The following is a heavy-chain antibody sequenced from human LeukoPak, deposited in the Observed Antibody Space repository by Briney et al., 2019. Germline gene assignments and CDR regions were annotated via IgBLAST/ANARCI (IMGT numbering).Heavy chain of an antibody. Sequence: GGSLRLSCAASGFTFSAHWMSWFRQAPGKGLEWVANIKQDGSEKIYVDSVKGRFTISRDNAKNSLYLQMNSLRAEDTAVYYCARGQPGVAAAGNLDYWGQGTLVTVSS. CDR3: ARGQPGVAAAGNLDY. J-gene: IGHJ4*02. CDR2: IKQDGSEK. D-gene: IGHD6-13*01. CDR1: GFTFSAHW. V-gene: IGHV3-7*01.